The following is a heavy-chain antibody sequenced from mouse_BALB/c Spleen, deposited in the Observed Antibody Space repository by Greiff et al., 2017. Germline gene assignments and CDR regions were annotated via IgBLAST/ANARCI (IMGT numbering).Heavy chain of an antibody. CDR1: GYTFSSYW. V-gene: IGHV1-9*01. Sequence: QVQLQQSGAELMKPGASVKISCKATGYTFSSYWIEWVKQRPGHGLEWIGEILPGSGSTNYNEKFKGKATFTADTSSNTAYMQLSSLTSEDSAVYYCARGNYDYDAGYYAMDYWGQGTSVTVSS. CDR2: ILPGSGST. D-gene: IGHD2-4*01. J-gene: IGHJ4*01. CDR3: ARGNYDYDAGYYAMDY.